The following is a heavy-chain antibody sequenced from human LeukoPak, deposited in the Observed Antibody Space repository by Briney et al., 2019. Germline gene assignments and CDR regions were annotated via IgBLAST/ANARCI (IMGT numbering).Heavy chain of an antibody. D-gene: IGHD6-19*01. Sequence: ASVKVSCKASGYTFTSYDISWVRQAPGQGLEWMGRIIPILGIANYAQKSQGRVTITADKSTSTAYMELGSLRSEDTAVYYCARERYSSGWYFDYWGQGTLVTVSS. CDR3: ARERYSSGWYFDY. V-gene: IGHV1-69*04. CDR1: GYTFTSYD. CDR2: IIPILGIA. J-gene: IGHJ4*02.